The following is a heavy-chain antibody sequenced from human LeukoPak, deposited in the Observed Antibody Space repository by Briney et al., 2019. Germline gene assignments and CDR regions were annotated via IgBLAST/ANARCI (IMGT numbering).Heavy chain of an antibody. V-gene: IGHV1-18*01. J-gene: IGHJ4*02. D-gene: IGHD1-26*01. Sequence: GSSVKVSCLASGYTFTSYGNSWVRQAPGHGLEWIGWISAYIGNTNYAQKLHGRVTMTTDTSTRTAYMELRSLRSDDTALCYSARVRIVTATGPWSGYFDYWGQGTLVTVSS. CDR1: GYTFTSYG. CDR2: ISAYIGNT. CDR3: ARVRIVTATGPWSGYFDY.